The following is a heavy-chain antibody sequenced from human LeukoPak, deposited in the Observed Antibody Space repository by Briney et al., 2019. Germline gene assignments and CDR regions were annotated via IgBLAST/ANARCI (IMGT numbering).Heavy chain of an antibody. D-gene: IGHD3-16*02. CDR2: VSGDNGQA. Sequence: ASVKVSCKASTYISSDFGISWVRLAPGGGLEWMGWVSGDNGQANYGHKFYGRVTMTMETSTNTASMELRGLRSDDTAIYYCARVYLYTTGWSAAYYYFMDVWGKGTTVIVSS. V-gene: IGHV1-18*01. CDR1: TYISSDFG. J-gene: IGHJ6*03. CDR3: ARVYLYTTGWSAAYYYFMDV.